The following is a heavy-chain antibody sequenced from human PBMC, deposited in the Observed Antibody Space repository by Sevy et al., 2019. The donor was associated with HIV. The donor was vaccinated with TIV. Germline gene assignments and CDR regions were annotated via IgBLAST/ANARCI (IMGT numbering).Heavy chain of an antibody. CDR3: ARSGGYSDNGMDV. D-gene: IGHD5-12*01. J-gene: IGHJ6*02. Sequence: GGSLRLSCAASGFTFSSYDMHWVRQVTGKGLEWVSAIGSSGDPYYPGSVKGRFTISRENAKNSVYLQMNSLRAGDTAVYYCARSGGYSDNGMDVWGQGTTVTVSS. CDR2: IGSSGDP. V-gene: IGHV3-13*05. CDR1: GFTFSSYD.